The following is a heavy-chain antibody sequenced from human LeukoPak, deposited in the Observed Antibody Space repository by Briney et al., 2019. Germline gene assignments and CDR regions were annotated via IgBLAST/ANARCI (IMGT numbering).Heavy chain of an antibody. CDR2: IYYSGST. D-gene: IGHD6-13*01. CDR1: GGSISSYY. J-gene: IGHJ4*02. V-gene: IGHV4-59*12. CDR3: AREGLGGYSSSWSHPLDY. Sequence: SKTLSLTCTVSGGSISSYYWSWIWQPPGKGLEWIGYIYYSGSTNYNPSLKSRVTISVDTSKNQFSLKLSSVTAADTAVYYCAREGLGGYSSSWSHPLDYWGQGTLVTVSS.